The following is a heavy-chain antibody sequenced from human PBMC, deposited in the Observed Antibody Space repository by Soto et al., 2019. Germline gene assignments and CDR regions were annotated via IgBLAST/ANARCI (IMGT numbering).Heavy chain of an antibody. D-gene: IGHD3-10*01. CDR2: ISYDGSNK. CDR3: ARAGGSGTYFDY. V-gene: IGHV3-30-3*01. Sequence: ESGGGVVQPGRSLRLSCAASGFTFSSYAMHWVRQAPGKGLEWVAVISYDGSNKYYADSVKGRFTISRDNSKNTLYLQMNSLRAEDTAVYYCARAGGSGTYFDYWGQGTLVTVSS. J-gene: IGHJ4*02. CDR1: GFTFSSYA.